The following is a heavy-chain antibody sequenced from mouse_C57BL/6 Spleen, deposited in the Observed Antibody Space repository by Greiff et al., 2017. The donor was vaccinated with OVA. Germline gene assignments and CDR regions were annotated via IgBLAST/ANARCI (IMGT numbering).Heavy chain of an antibody. CDR3: ASYYYGSSAMDY. Sequence: DVKLVESGGGLVQSGRSLRLSCATSGFTFSDFYMEWVRQAPGKGLEWIAASRNKANDYTTEYSASVKGRFIVSRDTSQSILYLQMNALRAEDTAIYYCASYYYGSSAMDYWGQGTSVTVSS. J-gene: IGHJ4*01. CDR2: SRNKANDYTT. D-gene: IGHD1-1*01. V-gene: IGHV7-1*01. CDR1: GFTFSDFY.